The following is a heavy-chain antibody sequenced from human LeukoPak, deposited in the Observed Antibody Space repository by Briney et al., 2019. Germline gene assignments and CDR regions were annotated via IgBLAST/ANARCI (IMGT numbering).Heavy chain of an antibody. V-gene: IGHV1-18*01. D-gene: IGHD6-13*01. CDR1: GYTFTSYG. CDR2: ISAYNGNT. CDR3: ASSDSSSWGYYYYMDV. Sequence: ASVKVSCKASGYTFTSYGISWVRQAPGQGLEWMGWISAYNGNTNYAQKLQGRVTMTTDTSTSTAYMELRSLRSDDTAVYYCASSDSSSWGYYYYMDVWGKGTTVTVSS. J-gene: IGHJ6*03.